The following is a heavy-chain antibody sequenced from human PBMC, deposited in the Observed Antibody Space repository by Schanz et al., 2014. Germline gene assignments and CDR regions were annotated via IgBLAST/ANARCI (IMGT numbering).Heavy chain of an antibody. CDR2: INHSGGT. CDR3: ARLGVGDKAYYYYGTDV. CDR1: GGSSSDCY. Sequence: QVQLQQWGAGLLKASETLSLTCAVYGGSSSDCYWSWIRQPPGKGLEWIGEINHSGGTNYNPSLKSRVTMSVDTSKNQFSLILTSVTAADTAVYYCARLGVGDKAYYYYGTDVWGQGTTVLVSS. J-gene: IGHJ6*02. V-gene: IGHV4-34*01. D-gene: IGHD1-26*01.